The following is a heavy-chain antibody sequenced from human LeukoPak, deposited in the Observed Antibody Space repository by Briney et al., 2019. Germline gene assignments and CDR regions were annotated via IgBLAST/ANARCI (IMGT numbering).Heavy chain of an antibody. V-gene: IGHV6-1*01. D-gene: IGHD1-14*01. J-gene: IGHJ3*01. CDR1: GDSVSSNSAA. CDR3: VRDDGIGLDAFDV. CDR2: TYYRSKWYN. Sequence: SQTLSLTCAVSGDSVSSNSAAWNWIRQSPSRGLEWLGGTYYRSKWYNDYAVSVESRITINPDTSKNQFSLQLNSVTPEDTAVYYCVRDDGIGLDAFDVWSPGTMVTVSS.